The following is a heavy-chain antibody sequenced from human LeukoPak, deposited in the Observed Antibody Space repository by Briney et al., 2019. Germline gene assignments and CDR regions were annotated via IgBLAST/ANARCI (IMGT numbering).Heavy chain of an antibody. J-gene: IGHJ4*02. CDR1: GFTFSSYW. CDR2: IKQGGSER. CDR3: SSAWNGVDC. Sequence: GGSLRLSCAASGFTFSSYWMNWVRQAPGKGLEWVANIKQGGSERNYVDSVKGGFTVSRDNTKNSLYLQMNSLRAEDSAVYYCSSAWNGVDCWGQGTLVTVSS. D-gene: IGHD1-1*01. V-gene: IGHV3-7*01.